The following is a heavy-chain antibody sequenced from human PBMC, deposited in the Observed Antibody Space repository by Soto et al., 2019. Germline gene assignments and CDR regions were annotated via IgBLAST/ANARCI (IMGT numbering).Heavy chain of an antibody. V-gene: IGHV4-4*02. CDR3: ARDVVGATPFDY. J-gene: IGHJ4*02. D-gene: IGHD1-26*01. CDR2: IYHTGST. Sequence: QVQLQESGPGLVKPSGTLSLTCAVSGGSISSNNWWSWVRQPPGKGLEWIGEIYHTGSTNYNPSLTSRVTITVDKSMNQFSLNLNSVTAADTAVYYFARDVVGATPFDYWGQGTLVTVSS. CDR1: GGSISSNNW.